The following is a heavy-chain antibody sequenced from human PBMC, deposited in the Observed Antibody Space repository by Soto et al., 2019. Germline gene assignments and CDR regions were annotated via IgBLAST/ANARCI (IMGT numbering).Heavy chain of an antibody. CDR2: ISAYNGNT. Sequence: GASVKVSCKASGFTFTSYGISWVRQAPGQGLEWMGWISAYNGNTNYAQKLQGRVTMTTDTSTSTAYMELRSLRSDDTAVYYCARSYDSSGYYYWGYYYGMDVWGQGTTVTVSS. V-gene: IGHV1-18*01. CDR1: GFTFTSYG. J-gene: IGHJ6*02. CDR3: ARSYDSSGYYYWGYYYGMDV. D-gene: IGHD3-22*01.